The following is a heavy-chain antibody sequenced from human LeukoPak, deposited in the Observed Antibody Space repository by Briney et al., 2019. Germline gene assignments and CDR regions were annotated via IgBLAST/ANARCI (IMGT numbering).Heavy chain of an antibody. CDR3: ARTPDNWNDDWFDP. V-gene: IGHV4-30-4*01. Sequence: SETLSLTCTVSGGSISSGDYYWSWIRQPPGKGLEWIGYIYYSGSTYYNPSLKSRVTISVDPSKNQFSLKLSSVTAADTAVYYCARTPDNWNDDWFDPWGQGTLVTVSS. J-gene: IGHJ5*02. D-gene: IGHD1-20*01. CDR2: IYYSGST. CDR1: GGSISSGDYY.